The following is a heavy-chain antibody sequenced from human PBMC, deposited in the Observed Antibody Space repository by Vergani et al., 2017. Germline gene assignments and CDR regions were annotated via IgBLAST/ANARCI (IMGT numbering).Heavy chain of an antibody. CDR2: IRNKAYGGTT. D-gene: IGHD3-9*01. Sequence: EVQLVESGGGLVPPGRSLRLSCAASGFSFGDYAMTWVRQAPGKGLEWVAFIRNKAYGGTTEYAASVKGRFTIPRDDSKRLAYLQLSGLKTEDTAVYFVSRGRRYYFGYSDYWGQGTLVTVSS. V-gene: IGHV3-49*04. CDR1: GFSFGDYA. CDR3: SRGRRYYFGYSDY. J-gene: IGHJ4*02.